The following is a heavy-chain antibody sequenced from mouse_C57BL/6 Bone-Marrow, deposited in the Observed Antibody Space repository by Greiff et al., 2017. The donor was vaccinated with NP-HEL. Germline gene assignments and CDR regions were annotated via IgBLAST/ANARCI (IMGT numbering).Heavy chain of an antibody. Sequence: VQLVESGAELVRPGTSVKVSCKASGYAFTNYLIEWVKQRPGQGLEWIGVINPGSGGTNYNEKFKGKATLTADKSSSTAYMQLSSLTSEDSAVYFCARGYYYAMDYWGQGTSVTVSS. CDR2: INPGSGGT. CDR1: GYAFTNYL. CDR3: ARGYYYAMDY. V-gene: IGHV1-54*01. J-gene: IGHJ4*01.